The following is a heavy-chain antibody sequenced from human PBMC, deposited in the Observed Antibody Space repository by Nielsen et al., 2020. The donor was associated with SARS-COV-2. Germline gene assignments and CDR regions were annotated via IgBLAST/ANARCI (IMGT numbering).Heavy chain of an antibody. Sequence: WIRQPAGKGLEWVSVIYSGGSTYYADSVKDRFTISRDNSKNTLYLQMNSLRAEDTAVYYCARESNDAFDIWGQGTMVTVSS. D-gene: IGHD5/OR15-5a*01. CDR2: IYSGGST. J-gene: IGHJ3*02. CDR3: ARESNDAFDI. V-gene: IGHV3-53*01.